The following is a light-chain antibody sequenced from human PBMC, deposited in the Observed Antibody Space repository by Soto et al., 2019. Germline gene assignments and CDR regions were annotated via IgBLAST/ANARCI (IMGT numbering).Light chain of an antibody. Sequence: EIVLTQSPGTLSLSPGERVTLSCRASQSVSNNYLAWYQQKPGQAPRLLIYGASSWATGIPDRFSGSGSGSGTDFTLTISRLEPEDFAVYYCQQYGSFPGTFGQGTKVEIK. V-gene: IGKV3-20*01. CDR3: QQYGSFPGT. CDR1: QSVSNNY. J-gene: IGKJ1*01. CDR2: GAS.